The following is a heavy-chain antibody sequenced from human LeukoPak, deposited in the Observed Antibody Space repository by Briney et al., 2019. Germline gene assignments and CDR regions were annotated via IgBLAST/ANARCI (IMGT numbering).Heavy chain of an antibody. CDR2: IYYSGST. J-gene: IGHJ6*03. V-gene: IGHV4-59*01. Sequence: PSETLSLTCTVSGGSISSYYWSWIRQPPGMGLEWIGYIYYSGSTNYNPSLKSRVTISVDTSKNQFSLKLSSVTAADTAVYYCARAGYYYYYYMDVWGKGTTVTVSS. D-gene: IGHD3-10*01. CDR3: ARAGYYYYYYMDV. CDR1: GGSISSYY.